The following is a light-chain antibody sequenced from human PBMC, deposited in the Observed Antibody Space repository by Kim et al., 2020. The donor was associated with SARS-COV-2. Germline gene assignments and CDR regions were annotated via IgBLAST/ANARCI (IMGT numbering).Light chain of an antibody. V-gene: IGLV3-21*04. J-gene: IGLJ3*02. CDR1: NIGSRS. Sequence: APGKTATITCGGNNIGSRSVHWYQQKPGPGPVLVIYYDNDRPSGIPERFSGSNSGNTATLTISRVEAGDEADYYCQVWDSNNDHGVFGGGTKLTVL. CDR2: YDN. CDR3: QVWDSNNDHGV.